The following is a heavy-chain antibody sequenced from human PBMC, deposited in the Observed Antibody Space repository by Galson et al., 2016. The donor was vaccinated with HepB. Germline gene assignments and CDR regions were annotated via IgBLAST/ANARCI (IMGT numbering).Heavy chain of an antibody. Sequence: SLRLSCAASGFIFSEYAMSWVRRAPGKGLEWVSAISGSSAYTYYADSLQGRFTISRDNSQNTLYLQMNSLRAEDTAVYYCAKDLGERLVTVYYYMDVWGKGTTVTVSS. CDR3: AKDLGERLVTVYYYMDV. V-gene: IGHV3-23*01. CDR1: GFIFSEYA. D-gene: IGHD3-16*01. CDR2: ISGSSAYT. J-gene: IGHJ6*03.